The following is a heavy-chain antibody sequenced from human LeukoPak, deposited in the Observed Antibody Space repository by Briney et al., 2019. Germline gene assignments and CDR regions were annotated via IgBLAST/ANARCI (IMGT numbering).Heavy chain of an antibody. D-gene: IGHD6-13*01. V-gene: IGHV3-23*01. CDR2: ISGSGGTT. CDR3: ARDSSSWYCDY. J-gene: IGHJ4*02. Sequence: GGSLRLSCAASGFTFSSYAMSWVRQAPGKGLEWVSTISGSGGTTYYADSVKGRFTISRDNSKNTLYLQMNSLRAEDTAIYYCARDSSSWYCDYWGQGTLVTVSS. CDR1: GFTFSSYA.